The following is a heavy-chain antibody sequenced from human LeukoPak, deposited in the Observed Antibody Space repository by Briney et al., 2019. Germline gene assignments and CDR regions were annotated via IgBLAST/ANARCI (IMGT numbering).Heavy chain of an antibody. Sequence: ASVNVSCKASGYTFTNRALHWVRQAPGQRLEWMGWINTGDGNTKYSQKFQGRVTITRDTSATTAYMELSSLTSEYTAVYYCARDCSGGSCYPSGMDVWGKGTTVTVSS. V-gene: IGHV1-3*04. CDR1: GYTFTNRA. J-gene: IGHJ6*04. CDR3: ARDCSGGSCYPSGMDV. CDR2: INTGDGNT. D-gene: IGHD2-15*01.